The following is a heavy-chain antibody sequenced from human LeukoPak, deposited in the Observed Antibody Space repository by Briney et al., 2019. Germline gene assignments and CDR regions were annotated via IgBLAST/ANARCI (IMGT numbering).Heavy chain of an antibody. CDR1: GGSISSSSYY. CDR3: AGQAVAQDY. V-gene: IGHV4-39*01. Sequence: SETLSLTCTVSGGSISSSSYYWGWIRQPPGKGLEWIGSIYYSGSTYYNPSLKSRVTISVDTSKNQFSLKLSSVTAADTAVYYCAGQAVAQDYWGQGTLVTVSS. CDR2: IYYSGST. D-gene: IGHD6-19*01. J-gene: IGHJ4*02.